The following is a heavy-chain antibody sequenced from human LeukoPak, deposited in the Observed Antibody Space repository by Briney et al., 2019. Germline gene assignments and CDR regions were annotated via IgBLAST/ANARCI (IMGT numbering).Heavy chain of an antibody. J-gene: IGHJ4*02. V-gene: IGHV3-33*08. D-gene: IGHD3-10*01. CDR2: IWYDGSNK. Sequence: PGGSLRLSCDASGFTFSFNWMNWVRQAPGKGLEWVAVIWYDGSNKYYADSVKGRFTISRDNSKNTLYLQMNSLRAEDTAVYSCARASGPFDYWGQGTLVTVSS. CDR1: GFTFSFNW. CDR3: ARASGPFDY.